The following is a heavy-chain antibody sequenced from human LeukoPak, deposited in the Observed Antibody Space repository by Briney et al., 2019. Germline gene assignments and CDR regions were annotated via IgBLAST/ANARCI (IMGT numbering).Heavy chain of an antibody. CDR3: ARDPHRPYYYDSSGYYWDY. CDR2: INPSGGST. D-gene: IGHD3-22*01. J-gene: IGHJ4*02. V-gene: IGHV1-46*01. Sequence: ASVKVSCKASGYTFTSYYMHWVRQAPGQGLEWMGIINPSGGSTSYAQKFQGRVTMTRDTSTSTVYMELSSPRSEDTAAYYCARDPHRPYYYDSSGYYWDYWGQGTLVTVSS. CDR1: GYTFTSYY.